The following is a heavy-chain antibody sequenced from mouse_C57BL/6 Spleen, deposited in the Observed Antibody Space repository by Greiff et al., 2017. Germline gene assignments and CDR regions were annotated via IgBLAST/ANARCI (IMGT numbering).Heavy chain of an antibody. Sequence: EVKLMESGGGLVQPGGSMKLSCVASGFTFSNYWMNWVRQSPEKGLEWVAQIRLKSDNYATNYAESVKGRFTISRDDSKSSVYLQMNNLRAEDTGIYYCTGYYYGRKNFDYWGQGTTLTVSS. CDR2: IRLKSDNYAT. D-gene: IGHD1-1*01. CDR3: TGYYYGRKNFDY. V-gene: IGHV6-3*01. J-gene: IGHJ2*01. CDR1: GFTFSNYW.